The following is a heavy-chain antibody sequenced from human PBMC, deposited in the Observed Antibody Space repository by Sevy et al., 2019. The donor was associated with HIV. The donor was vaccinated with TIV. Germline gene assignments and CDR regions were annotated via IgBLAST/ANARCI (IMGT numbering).Heavy chain of an antibody. D-gene: IGHD3-22*01. V-gene: IGHV1-24*01. CDR3: ATTKDYYDSSGSPFDY. J-gene: IGHJ4*02. CDR2: FDPEDDET. Sequence: ASVKVSCMVSVYTLSELSMHWVRQAPGKGREWMGSFDPEDDETIYAQKFQGRVTMTEDTSTDTAYMELNNLRSEDTAVDYCATTKDYYDSSGSPFDYWGQGTLVTVSS. CDR1: VYTLSELS.